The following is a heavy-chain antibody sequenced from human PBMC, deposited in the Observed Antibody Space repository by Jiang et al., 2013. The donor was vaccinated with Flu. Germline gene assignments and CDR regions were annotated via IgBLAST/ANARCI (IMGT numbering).Heavy chain of an antibody. D-gene: IGHD4-23*01. V-gene: IGHV4-31*03. Sequence: PGLVKPSQTLSLTCSVSRASISSGGYYWTWIRQRPGEGLEWIGSIYYTGNTNYNPSLQSRVTISIDTSKNFFSLKLGSVTAADTAVYYCARDPRWFGLDVWGQGSAVTVSS. CDR1: RASISSGGYY. CDR2: IYYTGNT. J-gene: IGHJ6*02. CDR3: ARDPRWFGLDV.